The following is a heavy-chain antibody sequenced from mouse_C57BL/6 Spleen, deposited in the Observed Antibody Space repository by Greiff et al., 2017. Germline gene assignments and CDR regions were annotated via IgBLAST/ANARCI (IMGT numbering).Heavy chain of an antibody. CDR3: AREGTGPFDY. Sequence: EVQLQQSGPELVKPGASVKISCKASGYTFTDYYMHWVKQSHGKSLEWIGDINPNNGGTSYNQKFKGKATLTVDKSSSTAYMELRSLTSEDSAVYYCAREGTGPFDYWGQGTTLTVSS. V-gene: IGHV1-26*01. CDR1: GYTFTDYY. CDR2: INPNNGGT. D-gene: IGHD3-3*01. J-gene: IGHJ2*01.